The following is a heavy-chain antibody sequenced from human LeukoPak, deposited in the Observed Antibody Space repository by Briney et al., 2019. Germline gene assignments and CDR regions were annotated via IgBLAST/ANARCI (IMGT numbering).Heavy chain of an antibody. Sequence: ASVMVSCKASGGTFSSYAISWVRQAPGQGLEWMGGIIPIFGTASFAQKFQGRVTITADESTGTAYMELSSLRSEDTAVYYCARVVTPRYCSTPSCYWKGWFDPWGQGTLVTVSS. CDR2: IIPIFGTA. CDR3: ARVVTPRYCSTPSCYWKGWFDP. V-gene: IGHV1-69*13. D-gene: IGHD2-2*01. J-gene: IGHJ5*02. CDR1: GGTFSSYA.